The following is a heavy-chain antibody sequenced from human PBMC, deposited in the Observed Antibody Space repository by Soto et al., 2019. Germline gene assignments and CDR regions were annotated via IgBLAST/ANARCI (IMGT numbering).Heavy chain of an antibody. D-gene: IGHD6-6*01. Sequence: ASVKVSCKASGYTFTSYRISWVRQAPGQGLEWMGWISAYNGNTNYAQKLQGRVTMTTDTSTSTAYMELRSLRSDDTAVYYCARDSSSSLFVDYYGMDVWGQGTTVTVSS. CDR1: GYTFTSYR. CDR2: ISAYNGNT. J-gene: IGHJ6*02. CDR3: ARDSSSSLFVDYYGMDV. V-gene: IGHV1-18*01.